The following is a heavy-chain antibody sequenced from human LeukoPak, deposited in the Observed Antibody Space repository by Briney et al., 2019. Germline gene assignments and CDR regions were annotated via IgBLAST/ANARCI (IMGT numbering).Heavy chain of an antibody. Sequence: ASVKVSCKASGYTLTSYDINWVRQATGQGLEWMGWMNPNSGNTGYAQKFQGRVTMTRNTSISTAYMELSSLRSEDTAVYYCARGGGYDVPFDYWGQGTLVTVSS. CDR3: ARGGGYDVPFDY. CDR1: GYTLTSYD. J-gene: IGHJ4*02. D-gene: IGHD5-12*01. CDR2: MNPNSGNT. V-gene: IGHV1-8*01.